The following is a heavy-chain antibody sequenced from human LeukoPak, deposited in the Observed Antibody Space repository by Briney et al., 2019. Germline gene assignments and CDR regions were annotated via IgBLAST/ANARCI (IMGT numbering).Heavy chain of an antibody. Sequence: GGSLRLSCAASGFTFSSYSINWVRQAPGKGREWVSSISSSSSYIYYADSLKGRFTISRDNAKNSLYLQMNSLRAEDTAVYYCARDSPSAYYFDYWGQGTLVTVSS. CDR3: ARDSPSAYYFDY. V-gene: IGHV3-21*01. CDR2: ISSSSSYI. J-gene: IGHJ4*02. CDR1: GFTFSSYS. D-gene: IGHD6-19*01.